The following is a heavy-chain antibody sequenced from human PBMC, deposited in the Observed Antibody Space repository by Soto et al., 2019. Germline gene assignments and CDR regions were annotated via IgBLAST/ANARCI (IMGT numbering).Heavy chain of an antibody. D-gene: IGHD3-22*01. Sequence: EVQLVESGGGSVQPGGSLRLSCAASGFTFSSAWMHWVRQAPGKGLVWVSHIKSDGSGTSYADSVKGRFSISRDNAENTLYLQMNSLRAEDTAVYYCARGLVVVVSRDWFDPWGQGTLVTVSS. V-gene: IGHV3-74*01. CDR1: GFTFSSAW. J-gene: IGHJ5*02. CDR3: ARGLVVVVSRDWFDP. CDR2: IKSDGSGT.